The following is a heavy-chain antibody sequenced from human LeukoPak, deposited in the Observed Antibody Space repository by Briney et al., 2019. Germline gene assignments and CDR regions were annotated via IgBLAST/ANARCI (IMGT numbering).Heavy chain of an antibody. CDR3: AREGWDLNALDI. V-gene: IGHV3-11*04. J-gene: IGHJ3*02. CDR2: FSSRSSNK. Sequence: GGSLRLSCAASGFTFSNYYMSWIRQAPGKGLVWVSYFSSRSSNKYYADSVKGRFTISRDNAKYSLYLQMSSLRAEDTAIYYCAREGWDLNALDIWGQGTMVTVSP. CDR1: GFTFSNYY. D-gene: IGHD1-26*01.